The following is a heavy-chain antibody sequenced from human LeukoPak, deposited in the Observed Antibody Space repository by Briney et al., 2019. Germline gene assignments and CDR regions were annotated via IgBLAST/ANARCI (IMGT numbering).Heavy chain of an antibody. CDR2: IYYSGST. V-gene: IGHV4-59*01. Sequence: PSETLSLTCTVFGGSISSYYWSWIRQPPGEGLEWIGYIYYSGSTNYNPSLKSRVTISVDTSKNQFSLKLSSVTAADTAVYYCARVGSITMVRGVIWYYFDYWGQGTLVTVSS. CDR1: GGSISSYY. D-gene: IGHD3-10*01. J-gene: IGHJ4*02. CDR3: ARVGSITMVRGVIWYYFDY.